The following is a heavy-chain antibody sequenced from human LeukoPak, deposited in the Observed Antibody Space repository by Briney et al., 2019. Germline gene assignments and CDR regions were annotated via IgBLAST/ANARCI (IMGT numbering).Heavy chain of an antibody. CDR1: GFTFSSYG. CDR2: ISGSGDST. J-gene: IGHJ6*03. CDR3: AKGGIAVASTSYYYYMDV. D-gene: IGHD6-19*01. Sequence: GGSLRLSCAASGFTFSSYGMSWVRQAPGKGLEWVSAISGSGDSTHYADSVKGRFTISRDNSKNTLFLQMNSLRADDTAVYYCAKGGIAVASTSYYYYMDVWGKGTAVTISS. V-gene: IGHV3-23*01.